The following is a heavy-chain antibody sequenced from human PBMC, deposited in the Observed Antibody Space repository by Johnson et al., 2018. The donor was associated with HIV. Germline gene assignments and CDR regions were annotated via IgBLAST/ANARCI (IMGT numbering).Heavy chain of an antibody. D-gene: IGHD6-19*01. CDR1: GFTFRSYG. CDR2: ISYDGSNK. J-gene: IGHJ3*02. CDR3: AKDLGITVAGRGGLDAFDI. Sequence: QVQLVESGGGVVQPGRSLRLSCAVSGFTFRSYGVHWVRQAPGKGLEWVAVISYDGSNKYYADSVKGRFTISRDNAKNSLYLQMNSLRAEDTAVYYCAKDLGITVAGRGGLDAFDIWCQGTLVTVSS. V-gene: IGHV3-30*18.